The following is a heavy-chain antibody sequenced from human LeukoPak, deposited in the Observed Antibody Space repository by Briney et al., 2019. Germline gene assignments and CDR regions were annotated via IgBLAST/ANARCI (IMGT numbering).Heavy chain of an antibody. CDR3: AKDSDYYYNSSGYYPDY. Sequence: GASLRLSCAASGFTFSSYAMSWVRQAPGKGLEWVSAISGSGGSTYYADSVKGRFTISRDNSMNTLYLQMNSLRAEDTAVYYCAKDSDYYYNSSGYYPDYWGQGTLVTVSS. V-gene: IGHV3-23*01. CDR1: GFTFSSYA. J-gene: IGHJ4*02. D-gene: IGHD3-22*01. CDR2: ISGSGGST.